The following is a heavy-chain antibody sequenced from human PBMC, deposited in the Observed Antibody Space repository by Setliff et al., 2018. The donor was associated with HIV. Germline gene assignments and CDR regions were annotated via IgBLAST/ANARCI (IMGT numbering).Heavy chain of an antibody. CDR3: AKDGISGGAYPPYYFDY. CDR2: ISGSGGST. V-gene: IGHV3-23*01. J-gene: IGHJ4*01. Sequence: PGESLTISCAASGFTFNTYAMSWVRQAPGKGLEWVSVISGSGGSTFYADSVKGRFTISRDNSKNTLYLLMNGLRVEDTAVYYCAKDGISGGAYPPYYFDYWGHGTLVTVSS. D-gene: IGHD2-15*01. CDR1: GFTFNTYA.